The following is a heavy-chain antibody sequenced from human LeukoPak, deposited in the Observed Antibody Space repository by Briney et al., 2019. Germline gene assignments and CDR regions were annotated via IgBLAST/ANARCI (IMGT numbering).Heavy chain of an antibody. V-gene: IGHV3-23*01. CDR1: GFTFSSYA. CDR3: AKDRSDCGGDCYSEGYDC. Sequence: GGSLRLSCAASGFTFSSYAMSWVRQAPGKGLEWVSAISGSGGSTYYADSVKGRFTISRDNSKNTLYLQMNSLRAEDTAVYYCAKDRSDCGGDCYSEGYDCWGQGTLVTVSS. D-gene: IGHD2-21*02. J-gene: IGHJ4*02. CDR2: ISGSGGST.